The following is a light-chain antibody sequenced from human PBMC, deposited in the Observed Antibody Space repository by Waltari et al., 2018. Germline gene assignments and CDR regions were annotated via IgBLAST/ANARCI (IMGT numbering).Light chain of an antibody. Sequence: SYELTQPPSVSVSPGQTARITCSGDALSKQFGYWYQQKSGRAPVLMIYTDSGRPSGIPEGYCDSSSGTTVTLTISEVQPEDEADYYCQSAHSNGSDVVFGGGTKLTVL. V-gene: IGLV3-25*03. CDR1: ALSKQF. CDR3: QSAHSNGSDVV. CDR2: TDS. J-gene: IGLJ2*01.